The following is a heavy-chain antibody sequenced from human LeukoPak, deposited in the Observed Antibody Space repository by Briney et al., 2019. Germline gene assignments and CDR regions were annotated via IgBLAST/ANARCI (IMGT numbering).Heavy chain of an antibody. Sequence: ASVKVSCKTSGYTFTSYYMHWVRQAPGQGLEWMGWINPNSGGTNYAQKFQGRVTMTRDTSISTAYMELSRLTSDDTAVYYCARCSTSYYEFGYWGQGTLVTVSS. V-gene: IGHV1-2*02. CDR1: GYTFTSYY. D-gene: IGHD2-2*01. CDR3: ARCSTSYYEFGY. CDR2: INPNSGGT. J-gene: IGHJ4*02.